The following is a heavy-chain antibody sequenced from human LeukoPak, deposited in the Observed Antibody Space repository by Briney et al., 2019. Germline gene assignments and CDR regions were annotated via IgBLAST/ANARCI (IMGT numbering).Heavy chain of an antibody. CDR3: ARDLSGVTGYTYGRGIDY. CDR2: IKKDGSEK. J-gene: IGHJ4*02. CDR1: GFTFSSCW. Sequence: GGSLRLSCAASGFTFSSCWMSWVRQAPGKGLEWVAHIKKDGSEKYYVDSVKGRFTISRDNAKTSLYLQMNSLRAEDTAVYYCARDLSGVTGYTYGRGIDYWGQGTLVTVSS. V-gene: IGHV3-7*01. D-gene: IGHD5-18*01.